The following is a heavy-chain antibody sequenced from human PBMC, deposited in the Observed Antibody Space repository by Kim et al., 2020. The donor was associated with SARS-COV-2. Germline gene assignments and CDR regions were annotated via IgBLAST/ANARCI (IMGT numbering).Heavy chain of an antibody. CDR1: GYTFTSYA. CDR2: INTNTGNP. J-gene: IGHJ6*02. CDR3: ARVLGYCSSTSCTGYYYYGMDV. V-gene: IGHV7-4-1*02. Sequence: ASVKVSCKASGYTFTSYAMNWVRQAPGQGLEWMGWINTNTGNPTYAQGFTGRFVFSLDTSVSTAYLQISSLKAEDTAVYYCARVLGYCSSTSCTGYYYYGMDVWGQGTTVTVSS. D-gene: IGHD2-2*01.